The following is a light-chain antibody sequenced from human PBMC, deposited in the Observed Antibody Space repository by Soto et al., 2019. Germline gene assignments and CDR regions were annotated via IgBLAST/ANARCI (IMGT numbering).Light chain of an antibody. CDR3: QQDDSSLT. J-gene: IGKJ1*01. Sequence: EIVLTQSPGSLSLSPGERATLSCRASQSVDSRFFAWYQQRPGQAHRLLIYGASRRATGIPERFTGSGSGTDFTLTISGLEPEDFAVYYCQQDDSSLTFGLGTKVEIK. CDR1: QSVDSRF. V-gene: IGKV3-20*01. CDR2: GAS.